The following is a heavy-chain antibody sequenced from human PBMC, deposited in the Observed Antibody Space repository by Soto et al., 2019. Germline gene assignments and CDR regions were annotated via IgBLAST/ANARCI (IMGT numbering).Heavy chain of an antibody. V-gene: IGHV3-23*01. CDR2: ITGSGGTT. J-gene: IGHJ4*02. D-gene: IGHD1-26*01. CDR3: AKGSTYGGGLLDY. CDR1: GFTFSSYA. Sequence: EVQLFESGGGLVQSGGSLRLSCAASGFTFSSYAMSWVRQAPGKGLEWVSAITGSGGTTYYADSVKGRFTISRDNSKNTLSLQMNSLRVEDTAVSYCAKGSTYGGGLLDYWGKGTLVTVSS.